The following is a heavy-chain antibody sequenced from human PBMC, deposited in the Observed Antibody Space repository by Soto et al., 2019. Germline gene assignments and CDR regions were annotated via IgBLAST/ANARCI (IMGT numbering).Heavy chain of an antibody. Sequence: XSVKVSCKASVYTFTCYYMHWVRQAPGQGLEWMGWINPNSGGTNYAQKFQGRVTVTRDTSISTAYMELSRLRSDDTAVYYCARAETPTYYYDSSGSCHWGQGTLVTVSS. D-gene: IGHD3-22*01. V-gene: IGHV1-2*02. CDR1: VYTFTCYY. CDR3: ARAETPTYYYDSSGSCH. CDR2: INPNSGGT. J-gene: IGHJ4*02.